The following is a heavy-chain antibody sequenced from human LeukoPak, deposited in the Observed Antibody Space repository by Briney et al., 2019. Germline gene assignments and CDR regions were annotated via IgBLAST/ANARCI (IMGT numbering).Heavy chain of an antibody. CDR1: GFTFSTYA. CDR3: AKDLGPSGWYERGFDY. D-gene: IGHD6-19*01. Sequence: GGSLPLSCAVSGFTFSTYAMHWVRQAPGKGLEWVAFISYDGRNKYYADSVKGRFTISRDNSKNTLYLQMNSLRAEDTAVYYCAKDLGPSGWYERGFDYWGQGTLVTVSS. CDR2: ISYDGRNK. V-gene: IGHV3-30*04. J-gene: IGHJ4*02.